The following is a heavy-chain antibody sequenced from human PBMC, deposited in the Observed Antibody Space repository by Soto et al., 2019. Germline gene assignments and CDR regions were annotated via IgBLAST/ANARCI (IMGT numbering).Heavy chain of an antibody. CDR2: INAGNGNT. D-gene: IGHD6-13*01. Sequence: ASVKVSCKASGYTFTSYAMHWVRQAPGQRLEWMGWINAGNGNTKYLQKFQGRVTITRDTSASTAYMELSSLRSEDTAVYYRARGFGSSWYCAFDIWGQGTMVTVSS. V-gene: IGHV1-3*01. CDR3: ARGFGSSWYCAFDI. J-gene: IGHJ3*02. CDR1: GYTFTSYA.